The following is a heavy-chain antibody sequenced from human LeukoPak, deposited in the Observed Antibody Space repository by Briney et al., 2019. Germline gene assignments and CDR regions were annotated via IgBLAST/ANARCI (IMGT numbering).Heavy chain of an antibody. Sequence: GGSLRLSCAASGFTFSSYAMSWVRQAPGKGLEWVSAISGSGGSTYCADSVKGRFTISRDNSKNTLYLQMNSLRAEDTAVYYCAKFACSGGSCYGGFDYWGQGTLVTVSS. CDR2: ISGSGGST. CDR3: AKFACSGGSCYGGFDY. D-gene: IGHD2-15*01. CDR1: GFTFSSYA. V-gene: IGHV3-23*01. J-gene: IGHJ4*02.